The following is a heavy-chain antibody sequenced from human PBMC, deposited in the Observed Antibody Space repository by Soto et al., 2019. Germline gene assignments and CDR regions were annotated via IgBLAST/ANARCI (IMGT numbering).Heavy chain of an antibody. Sequence: ASVKVSCKASGYTFTSYGISWVRQAPGQGLEWMGWISAYNGNTNYAQKLQGRATMTTDTSTSTAYMELRSLRSDDTAVYYCARVAAYSSSWYSLSDAFDIWGQGTMVTVSS. D-gene: IGHD6-13*01. V-gene: IGHV1-18*01. CDR3: ARVAAYSSSWYSLSDAFDI. J-gene: IGHJ3*02. CDR1: GYTFTSYG. CDR2: ISAYNGNT.